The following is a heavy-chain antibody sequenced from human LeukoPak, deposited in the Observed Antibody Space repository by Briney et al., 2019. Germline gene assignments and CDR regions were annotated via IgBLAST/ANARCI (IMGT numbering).Heavy chain of an antibody. Sequence: SETLSLTCTVSGYSISSGYYWGWIRQPPGKGLEWIGEINHSGSTNYNPSLKSRVTISVDKSKNQFSLKLSSVTAADTAVYYCARAGYYYGSGSYYNGWFDPWGQGTLVTVSS. CDR1: GYSISSGYY. CDR2: INHSGST. CDR3: ARAGYYYGSGSYYNGWFDP. J-gene: IGHJ5*02. V-gene: IGHV4-38-2*02. D-gene: IGHD3-10*01.